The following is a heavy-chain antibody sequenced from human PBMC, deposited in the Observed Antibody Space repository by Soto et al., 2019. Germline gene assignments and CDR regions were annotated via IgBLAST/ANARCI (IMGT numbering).Heavy chain of an antibody. V-gene: IGHV4-34*01. CDR3: ARGQHCTDGVCYTYDY. CDR1: SGSFSGYY. D-gene: IGHD2-8*01. J-gene: IGHJ4*02. CDR2: INYSGST. Sequence: LSLTCAVYSGSFSGYYWNWIRQPPGKGLEWIGEINYSGSTNYNPSLKSRVTISVDTSKNQFSLKVSSVTAADTALYYCARGQHCTDGVCYTYDYWGQGTLVTLSS.